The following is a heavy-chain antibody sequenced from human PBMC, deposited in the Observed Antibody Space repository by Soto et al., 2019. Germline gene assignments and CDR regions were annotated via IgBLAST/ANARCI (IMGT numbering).Heavy chain of an antibody. Sequence: PSETLSLTCTVSGGSISSFYWSWIRQPAGKGLEWIGRIYSGGMNNYHPSLKSRVAMSVDQSKNHFSLRLRSLTAAATAMYYCGRGSIRLDYWGQGTLVTVSS. V-gene: IGHV4-4*07. D-gene: IGHD1-26*01. CDR2: IYSGGMN. CDR1: GGSISSFY. J-gene: IGHJ4*02. CDR3: GRGSIRLDY.